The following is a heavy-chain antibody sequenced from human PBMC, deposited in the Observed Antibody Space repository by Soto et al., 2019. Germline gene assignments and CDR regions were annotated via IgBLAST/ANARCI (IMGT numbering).Heavy chain of an antibody. CDR1: SGSISSGDYY. CDR2: IYYSGST. Sequence: QVQLLDSGPGLVKPSQTLSLTCTVSSGSISSGDYYWSWIRQPPGKGLEWIGYIYYSGSTYYSPSLKSRVTISADTSKNQFPLNLSSVNDEDTAVYYCARGPRQSCFDYWGQGTLVTVSS. V-gene: IGHV4-30-4*01. J-gene: IGHJ4*02. CDR3: ARGPRQSCFDY.